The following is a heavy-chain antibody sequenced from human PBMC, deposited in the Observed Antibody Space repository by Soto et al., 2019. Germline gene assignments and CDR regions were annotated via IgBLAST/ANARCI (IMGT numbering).Heavy chain of an antibody. D-gene: IGHD6-13*01. CDR3: ARTRIAAAGHLLYYYGMDV. CDR1: GGSFSGYY. J-gene: IGHJ6*02. V-gene: IGHV4-34*01. CDR2: INHSGST. Sequence: SETLSLTCAVYGGSFSGYYWSWIRQPPGKGLEWIGEINHSGSTNYNPSLKSRVTISVDTSKNQFSLKLSSVTAADTAVYYCARTRIAAAGHLLYYYGMDVWGQGTTVTVSS.